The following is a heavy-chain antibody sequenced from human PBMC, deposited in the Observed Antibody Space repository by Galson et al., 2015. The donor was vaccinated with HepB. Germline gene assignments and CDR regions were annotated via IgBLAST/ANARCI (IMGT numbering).Heavy chain of an antibody. D-gene: IGHD4-17*01. V-gene: IGHV3-23*01. J-gene: IGHJ4*02. Sequence: SLRLSCAASGFSFSSYAMSWVRQAPGEGLEWVSSITSSGVGTYYADSMKGRFTISRDNSTNTLYLQMNSLRADDTAVYYCAKRTASGDYTAFFDYWGQGTLVTVSS. CDR2: ITSSGVGT. CDR1: GFSFSSYA. CDR3: AKRTASGDYTAFFDY.